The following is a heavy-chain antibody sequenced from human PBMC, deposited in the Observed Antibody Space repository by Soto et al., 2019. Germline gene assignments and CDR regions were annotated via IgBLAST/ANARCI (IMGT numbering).Heavy chain of an antibody. Sequence: EVQLVESGGGLVQPGGSLRLSCAASGFTFSSYSMNWVRQAPGKGLEWVSYISSSSSTIYYADSGKGRFTISRDNAKNSLYLQMNSLRDEDTAVYYCARDHSSSWYLYYYYGMDVWVQGTTVTVSS. D-gene: IGHD6-13*01. J-gene: IGHJ6*02. V-gene: IGHV3-48*02. CDR3: ARDHSSSWYLYYYYGMDV. CDR2: ISSSSSTI. CDR1: GFTFSSYS.